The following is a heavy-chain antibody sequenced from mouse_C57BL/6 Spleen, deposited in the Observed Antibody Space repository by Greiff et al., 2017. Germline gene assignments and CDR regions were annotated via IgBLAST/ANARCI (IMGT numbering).Heavy chain of an antibody. J-gene: IGHJ3*01. CDR2: INPSSGGT. D-gene: IGHD2-4*01. CDR3: AIYDDYDVRFAY. Sequence: QVQLQQPGTELVKPGASVKLSCKASGYTFTSYWMHWVKQRPGQGLEWIGNINPSSGGTNYNEKVKSKATLTADKSSSTAYMRLSCLTSEDSAVYKYAIYDDYDVRFAYWGQGTMVTVSA. V-gene: IGHV1-53*01. CDR1: GYTFTSYW.